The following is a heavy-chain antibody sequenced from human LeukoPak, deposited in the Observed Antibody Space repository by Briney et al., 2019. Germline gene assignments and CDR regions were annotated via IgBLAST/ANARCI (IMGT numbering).Heavy chain of an antibody. V-gene: IGHV7-4-1*02. D-gene: IGHD1-26*01. J-gene: IGHJ4*02. CDR1: GYTFPTYA. Sequence: ASVKVSRKASGYTFPTYAMNWVRQAPGQGLEWMGWINTNTGNPTYAQGFTGRFVFSLDTSVSTAYLQISSLKAEDTAVYYCARDGRLGATPAFDYWGQGTLITVSS. CDR2: INTNTGNP. CDR3: ARDGRLGATPAFDY.